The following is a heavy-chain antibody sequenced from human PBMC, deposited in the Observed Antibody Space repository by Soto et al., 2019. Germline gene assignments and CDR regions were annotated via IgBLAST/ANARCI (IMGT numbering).Heavy chain of an antibody. J-gene: IGHJ5*02. CDR1: GDTFTNFD. V-gene: IGHV1-8*01. D-gene: IGHD5-18*01. CDR3: ARYIYGQGFKA. Sequence: QVQLVQSGAEVKKPGASVKVSCKASGDTFTNFDLNWVRQATGQGLEWMGWMRANSGDTGHAQKFPGRVSMTRSTTRSTAYMELSSLRAEDTAVYYCARYIYGQGFKAWGQGTLVIVSS. CDR2: MRANSGDT.